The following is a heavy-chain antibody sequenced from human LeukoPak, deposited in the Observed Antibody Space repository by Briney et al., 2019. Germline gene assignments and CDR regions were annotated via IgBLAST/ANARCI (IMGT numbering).Heavy chain of an antibody. CDR2: ISSSGSTI. Sequence: PGGSLRLSCTASGFTFGDYAMSWFRQAPGKGLEWVSYISSSGSTIYYADSVKGRFTISRDNAKNSLYLQMNSLRAEDTAVYYCARDPAYGDCPYYFDYWGQGTLVTVSS. CDR3: ARDPAYGDCPYYFDY. CDR1: GFTFGDYA. V-gene: IGHV3-48*03. D-gene: IGHD4-17*01. J-gene: IGHJ4*02.